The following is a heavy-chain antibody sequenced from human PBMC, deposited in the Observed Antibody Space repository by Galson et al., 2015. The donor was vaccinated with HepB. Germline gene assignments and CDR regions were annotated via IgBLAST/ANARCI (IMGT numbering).Heavy chain of an antibody. CDR3: ARDAGKGGYDFDY. D-gene: IGHD5-12*01. CDR2: IWYDGSNK. CDR1: GFTYSSYG. J-gene: IGHJ4*02. V-gene: IGHV3-33*01. Sequence: SLRLSCAGSGFTYSSYGMHWVRQAPGKGLEWVAVIWYDGSNKYYADSVKGRFTISRDNSKNTVYLQMNSLRAEDTAIYYCARDAGKGGYDFDYWGQGTLVTVSS.